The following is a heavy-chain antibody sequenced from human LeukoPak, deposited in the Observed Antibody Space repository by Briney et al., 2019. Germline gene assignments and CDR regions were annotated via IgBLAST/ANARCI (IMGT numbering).Heavy chain of an antibody. CDR2: ISSSGSTI. CDR1: GFTFSSYE. J-gene: IGHJ6*02. V-gene: IGHV3-48*03. Sequence: GGSLRLSCAASGFTFSSYEMNWVRQAPGKGLEWVSYISSSGSTIYYADSVKGRFTISRDNAKNSLYLQMNSLRAEDTAVYYCARDRDVPAIGMDVWGQGTTVTVSS. CDR3: ARDRDVPAIGMDV.